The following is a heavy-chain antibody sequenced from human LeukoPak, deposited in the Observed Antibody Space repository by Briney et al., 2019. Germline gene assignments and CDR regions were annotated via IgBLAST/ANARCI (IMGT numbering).Heavy chain of an antibody. CDR3: ARSSCTSCPGFDP. CDR1: GGSISSYY. CDR2: IYTSGST. D-gene: IGHD2-2*01. Sequence: SETLSLTCTVSGGSISSYYWSWIRQPPGKGLEWIGYIYTSGSTNYNPSLKSRVTISVDTSKNQFSLKLSSVTAADTAVYYCARSSCTSCPGFDPWGQGTLVTVSS. V-gene: IGHV4-4*09. J-gene: IGHJ5*02.